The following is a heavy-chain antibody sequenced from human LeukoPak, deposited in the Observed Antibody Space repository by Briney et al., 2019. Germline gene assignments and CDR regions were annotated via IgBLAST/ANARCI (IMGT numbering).Heavy chain of an antibody. CDR3: ARSHYSSSWGSWFDP. CDR1: GGTFSSYA. V-gene: IGHV1-69*04. D-gene: IGHD6-13*01. Sequence: SVKVPCKASGGTFSSYAISWVRQAPGQGLEWMGRIIPILGIANYAQKFQGRVTITADKSTSTAYMELSSLRSEDTAVYYCARSHYSSSWGSWFDPWGQGTLVTVSS. J-gene: IGHJ5*02. CDR2: IIPILGIA.